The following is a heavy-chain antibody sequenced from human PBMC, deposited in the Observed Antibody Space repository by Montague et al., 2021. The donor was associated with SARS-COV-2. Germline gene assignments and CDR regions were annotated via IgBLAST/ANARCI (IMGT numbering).Heavy chain of an antibody. J-gene: IGHJ6*02. CDR1: GGSLSGYY. Sequence: SEPLSLTCAVYGGSLSGYYWSWIRQPPGEGLEWIAEISHSGSTSYNPSLKSRVTISVDTSKNQFSLKLSSATAADTAVYYCVRVPYRLLFVPRYYGMDVWGQGTTVTVSS. D-gene: IGHD2-2*01. V-gene: IGHV4-34*01. CDR2: ISHSGST. CDR3: VRVPYRLLFVPRYYGMDV.